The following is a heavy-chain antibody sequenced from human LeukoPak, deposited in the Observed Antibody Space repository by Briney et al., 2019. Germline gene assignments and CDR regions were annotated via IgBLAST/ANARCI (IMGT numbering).Heavy chain of an antibody. CDR3: ARDPLTGSYGVNWLDP. CDR1: GFTFSSYG. V-gene: IGHV3-30*02. J-gene: IGHJ5*02. CDR2: IRYDGSDK. D-gene: IGHD1-26*01. Sequence: GGSLRLSCAASGFTFSSYGVHWVRQAPVKGLEWVAFIRYDGSDKYFADIVKGRFTISRDNSKNTVYLQMNSLRVEDTAIYYCARDPLTGSYGVNWLDPWGQGTLVTVSS.